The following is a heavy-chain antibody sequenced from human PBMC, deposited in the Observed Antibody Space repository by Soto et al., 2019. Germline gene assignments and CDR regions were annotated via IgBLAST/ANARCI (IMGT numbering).Heavy chain of an antibody. CDR2: IVVGSGNT. Sequence: GASVKVSCKASGFTFTSSAVQWGRQARGQRLEWIGWIVVGSGNTNYAQKFQERVTITRDMSTSTAYMELSSLRSEDTAVYYCASPLYSSSPYYYYYGMDVWGQGTTVTVSS. CDR3: ASPLYSSSPYYYYYGMDV. D-gene: IGHD6-6*01. V-gene: IGHV1-58*01. CDR1: GFTFTSSA. J-gene: IGHJ6*02.